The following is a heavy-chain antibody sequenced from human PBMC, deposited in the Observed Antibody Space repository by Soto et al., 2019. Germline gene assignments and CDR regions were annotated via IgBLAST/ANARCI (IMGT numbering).Heavy chain of an antibody. CDR2: IWYDASDS. J-gene: IGHJ4*02. CDR1: GFTFRNYG. D-gene: IGHD2-2*01. Sequence: QVQLVESGGGMVQPGTSLRLSCVGSGFTFRNYGINWVRQAPGKGLERVAVIWYDASDSHHADSVKGRCTISRNNSKNTLYLQMNGLIADYTAVYYCVRDSTNAHYRVFWCLGTLVSVSS. CDR3: VRDSTNAHYRVF. V-gene: IGHV3-33*01.